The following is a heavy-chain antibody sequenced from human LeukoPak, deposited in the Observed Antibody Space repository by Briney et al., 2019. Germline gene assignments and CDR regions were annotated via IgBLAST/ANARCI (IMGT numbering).Heavy chain of an antibody. D-gene: IGHD1-1*01. J-gene: IGHJ5*02. CDR3: ARLGGRYNWNDGWFDP. CDR1: GYTFTNYY. Sequence: ASVKVSCKASGYTFTNYYMHWVRQAPGQGLEWMGWINPNSGGTNYAQKFQGRVTMTRDTSISTAYMELSRLRSDDTAVYYCARLGGRYNWNDGWFDPWGQGTLVTVSS. V-gene: IGHV1-2*02. CDR2: INPNSGGT.